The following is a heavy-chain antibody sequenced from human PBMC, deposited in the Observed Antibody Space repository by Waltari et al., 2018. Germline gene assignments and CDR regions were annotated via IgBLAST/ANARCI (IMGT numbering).Heavy chain of an antibody. V-gene: IGHV3-23*01. CDR2: LSGSGATT. CDR1: GFSFGGFA. J-gene: IGHJ4*02. Sequence: QLLESGGGLVQPGGSLRLSCSASGFSFGGFAMHRVRQAPGKGLEWVSGLSGSGATTYYADSVRGRFTVSRDNSRNTVDLQMNSLRAEDTAVYYCAKAFRGYSGSYFDIWGRGTLVAVS. D-gene: IGHD5-12*01. CDR3: AKAFRGYSGSYFDI.